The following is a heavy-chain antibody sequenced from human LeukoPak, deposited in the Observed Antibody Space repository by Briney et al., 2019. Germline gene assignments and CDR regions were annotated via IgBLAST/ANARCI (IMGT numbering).Heavy chain of an antibody. CDR3: ARDQWGGFGELKYYYYGMDV. V-gene: IGHV4-38-2*02. D-gene: IGHD3-10*01. Sequence: SETLSLTCTVSGYSISSGYYWGWIRQPPGKGLEWIGSIYHSGSTYYNPSLKSRVTISVDTSKNQFSLKLSSVTAADTAVYYCARDQWGGFGELKYYYYGMDVWGQGTTVTVSS. CDR2: IYHSGST. J-gene: IGHJ6*02. CDR1: GYSISSGYY.